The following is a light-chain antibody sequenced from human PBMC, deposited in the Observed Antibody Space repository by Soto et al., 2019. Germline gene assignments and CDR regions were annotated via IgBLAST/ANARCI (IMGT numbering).Light chain of an antibody. CDR1: QSISYY. CDR2: AAS. Sequence: DIQMTQSPSSLSASVGDRVTITCRASQSISYYLSWYQLKPGKVPKLLISAASSLQSGVPSRFSGSGYGTYFTLTISSLQPEDFATYYCQQSSSIPRTFGQGTKLEIK. V-gene: IGKV1-39*01. CDR3: QQSSSIPRT. J-gene: IGKJ2*01.